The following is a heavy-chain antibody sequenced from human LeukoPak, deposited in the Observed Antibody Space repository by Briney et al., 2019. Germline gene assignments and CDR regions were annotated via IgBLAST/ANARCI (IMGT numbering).Heavy chain of an antibody. D-gene: IGHD2-15*01. CDR2: IIPILGIA. V-gene: IGHV1-69*04. CDR1: GGTFSSYA. CDR3: ARDREGYQLQHSASFDP. J-gene: IGHJ5*02. Sequence: SVKVSCKASGGTFSSYAISWVRQAPGQGLEWMGRIIPILGIANYAQKFQGRVTITADKSTSTAYMELSSLRSEDTAVYYCARDREGYQLQHSASFDPWGQGTLVMVSS.